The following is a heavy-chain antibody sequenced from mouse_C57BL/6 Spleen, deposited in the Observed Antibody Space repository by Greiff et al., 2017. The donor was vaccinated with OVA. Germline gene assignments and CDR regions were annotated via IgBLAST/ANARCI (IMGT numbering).Heavy chain of an antibody. V-gene: IGHV1-26*01. CDR3: ASQIYGSSYGWFAY. D-gene: IGHD1-1*01. CDR2: INPNNGGT. CDR1: GYTFTDYY. J-gene: IGHJ3*01. Sequence: VQLQQSGPELVKPGASVKISCKASGYTFTDYYMNWVQQSHGKSLEWIGDINPNNGGTSYNQKFKGKATLTVDKSSSTAYMELRSLTSEDSAVYYCASQIYGSSYGWFAYWGQGTLVTVSA.